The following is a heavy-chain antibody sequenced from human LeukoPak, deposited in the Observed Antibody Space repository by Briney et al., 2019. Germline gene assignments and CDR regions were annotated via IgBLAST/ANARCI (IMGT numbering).Heavy chain of an antibody. D-gene: IGHD4-17*01. J-gene: IGHJ6*03. CDR1: GGSFSGYY. CDR2: INHSGST. CDR3: ASASGDYTRWHYYYYYYMDV. Sequence: KPSETLSLTCAVYGGSFSGYYWSWIRQPPGKGLEWIGEINHSGSTNYNPSLKSRVTISVDTSKNQFSLKLSSVTAADTAVYYCASASGDYTRWHYYYYYYMDVWGKGTTVTVSS. V-gene: IGHV4-34*01.